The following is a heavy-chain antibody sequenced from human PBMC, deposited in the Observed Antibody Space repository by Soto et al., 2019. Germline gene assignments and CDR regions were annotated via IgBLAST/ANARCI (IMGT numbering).Heavy chain of an antibody. V-gene: IGHV1-69*13. CDR2: IIPIFGTA. Sequence: ASVKVSCKASGGTFSSYAISWVRQAPGQGLEWMGGIIPIFGTANYAQKFQGRVTITADESTSTAYMELSSLRSEDTAVYYCARGYYYDSSGSTSYFDYWGQGTLVTVSS. CDR3: ARGYYYDSSGSTSYFDY. D-gene: IGHD3-22*01. CDR1: GGTFSSYA. J-gene: IGHJ4*02.